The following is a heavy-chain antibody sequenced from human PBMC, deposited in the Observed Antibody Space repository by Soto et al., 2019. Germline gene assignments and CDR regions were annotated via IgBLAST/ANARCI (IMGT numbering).Heavy chain of an antibody. CDR1: GYTFTSNG. J-gene: IGHJ6*03. CDR3: ARDQGYYDYIWGSYPYYYYYMDV. D-gene: IGHD3-16*02. CDR2: ISAYNGNT. V-gene: IGHV1-18*01. Sequence: GASVKVSCKASGYTFTSNGSSWVRQAPGQGLEWMGWISAYNGNTNYAQKLQGRVTMTTDTSTSTAYMELRSLRSDDTAVYYCARDQGYYDYIWGSYPYYYYYMDVWGKGTTVTVSS.